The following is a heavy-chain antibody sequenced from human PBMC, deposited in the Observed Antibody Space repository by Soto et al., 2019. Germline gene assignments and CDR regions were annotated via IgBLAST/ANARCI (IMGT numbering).Heavy chain of an antibody. J-gene: IGHJ4*02. D-gene: IGHD1-1*01. Sequence: PVGSLRLSCVASGFDFSDFHISWVRQAPGKGLEWTSYISSSLGHTDYAESVKGRFTISRDNAKSSVFLEMSDLRSDDTAVYYCAANWNFGLNFWGQGTLVTVSS. CDR2: ISSSLGHT. CDR1: GFDFSDFH. V-gene: IGHV3-11*03. CDR3: AANWNFGLNF.